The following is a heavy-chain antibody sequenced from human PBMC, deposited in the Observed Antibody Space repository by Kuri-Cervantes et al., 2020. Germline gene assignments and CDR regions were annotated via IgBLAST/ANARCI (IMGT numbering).Heavy chain of an antibody. V-gene: IGHV3-21*01. J-gene: IGHJ6*02. CDR2: ISSSSSYI. CDR1: GFTFSSYS. CDR3: ARGGSYYDFWSGYYFYGMDV. D-gene: IGHD3-3*01. Sequence: SLSLTCAASGFTFSSYSMNWVRQAPGKGLEWVSSISSSSSYIYYADSVKGRFTISRDNAKNSLYLQMNSLRAEDTAVYYCARGGSYYDFWSGYYFYGMDVWGQGTTVTVSS.